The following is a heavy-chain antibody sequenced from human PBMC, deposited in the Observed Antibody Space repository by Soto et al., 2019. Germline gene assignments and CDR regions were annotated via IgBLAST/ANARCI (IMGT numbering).Heavy chain of an antibody. V-gene: IGHV1-69*12. Sequence: QVQLVQSGAEVKKPGSSVKVSCKASGGTFSTSAISWVRQAPGQGLEWVGGIMPVFATPDYAQNFQGRVTFTADESRTTAYLELTSLRTDDTAVYYCARDKDRQQLGGNYYYILDVWGQGTAITVSS. J-gene: IGHJ6*02. CDR3: ARDKDRQQLGGNYYYILDV. CDR2: IMPVFATP. CDR1: GGTFSTSA. D-gene: IGHD3-3*02.